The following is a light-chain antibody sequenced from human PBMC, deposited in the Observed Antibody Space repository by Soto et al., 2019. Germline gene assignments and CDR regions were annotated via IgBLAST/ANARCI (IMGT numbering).Light chain of an antibody. Sequence: AIQLTQSPSSLSASVGDRVTITCRARQGISSALAWYQQKPGKAPKILIYDASSLESGVPSRFSGSGSGTDFTLTISSLQPEDFATYYCQQFNSYAFGQGTRLEIK. CDR3: QQFNSYA. CDR1: QGISSA. CDR2: DAS. J-gene: IGKJ5*01. V-gene: IGKV1-13*02.